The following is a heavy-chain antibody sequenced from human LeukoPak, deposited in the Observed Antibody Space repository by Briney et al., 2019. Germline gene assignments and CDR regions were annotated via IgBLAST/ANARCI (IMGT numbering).Heavy chain of an antibody. CDR2: ISGRGGST. Sequence: GGSLRLSWAAAGFSFSSYGMSWVRQAPGKGLEWVSAISGRGGSTYYADSVKGRFTTSRDNSKKPLYLQMNSLRAEDRAVYCCAGSSGYFDSTLFDYWGQGTLVTVSS. D-gene: IGHD3-22*01. CDR1: GFSFSSYG. J-gene: IGHJ4*02. V-gene: IGHV3-23*01. CDR3: AGSSGYFDSTLFDY.